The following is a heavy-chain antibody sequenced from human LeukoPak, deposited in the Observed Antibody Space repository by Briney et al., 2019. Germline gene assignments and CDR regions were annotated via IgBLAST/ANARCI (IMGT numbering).Heavy chain of an antibody. CDR1: GGSISGSSYY. V-gene: IGHV4-39*01. J-gene: IGHJ4*02. Sequence: SETLSLTCTVSGGSISGSSYYWGWHRQPQGQGLEWLGNTYYSASTYSNPSLKSRVTISGDTSKNQFSLKLNPVTATDTVVYYCARLKGQDDYVWGSYRLIFDYWGQGTLVTVSS. CDR3: ARLKGQDDYVWGSYRLIFDY. D-gene: IGHD3-16*02. CDR2: TYYSAST.